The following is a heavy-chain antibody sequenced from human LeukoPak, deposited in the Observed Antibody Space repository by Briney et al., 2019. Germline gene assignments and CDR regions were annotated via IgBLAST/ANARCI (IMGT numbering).Heavy chain of an antibody. CDR3: VRGAGTFDY. Sequence: GGSLRLPCAASGFTFSSYGMHWVRQAPGKGLEWVAVISYDGSNKYYADSVKGRFTISRDNSKNTLYLQMNSLRAEDTAMYYCVRGAGTFDYWGQGTLVTVSS. CDR1: GFTFSSYG. D-gene: IGHD1-1*01. J-gene: IGHJ4*02. V-gene: IGHV3-30*03. CDR2: ISYDGSNK.